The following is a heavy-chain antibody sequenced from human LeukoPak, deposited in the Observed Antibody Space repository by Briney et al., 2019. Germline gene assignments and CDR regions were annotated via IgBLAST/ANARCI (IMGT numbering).Heavy chain of an antibody. J-gene: IGHJ4*02. CDR3: ARGGLVYYGSGSFDY. Sequence: PGGSLRLSCAASGFTFSNYAMSWVRQAPGKGLEWVSAISGSGAGTYYADSVKGRFTISRDNSKNTLYLQMNSLRAEDTAVYYCARGGLVYYGSGSFDYWGQGTLVTVSS. CDR1: GFTFSNYA. CDR2: ISGSGAGT. D-gene: IGHD3-10*01. V-gene: IGHV3-23*01.